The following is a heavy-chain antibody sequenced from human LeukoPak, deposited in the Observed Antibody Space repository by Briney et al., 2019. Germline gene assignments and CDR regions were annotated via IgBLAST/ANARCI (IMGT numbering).Heavy chain of an antibody. CDR1: GGTFSSYA. J-gene: IGHJ5*02. V-gene: IGHV1-69*01. CDR3: ARDRCSSTSCYYWFDP. Sequence: SVKVSCKASGGTFSSYAISWVRQAPGQGLEWMGGIIPIFGTANYAQKFQGRVTITADESTSTAYMELSSLRSKDTAVYYCARDRCSSTSCYYWFDPWGQGTLVTVSS. CDR2: IIPIFGTA. D-gene: IGHD2-2*01.